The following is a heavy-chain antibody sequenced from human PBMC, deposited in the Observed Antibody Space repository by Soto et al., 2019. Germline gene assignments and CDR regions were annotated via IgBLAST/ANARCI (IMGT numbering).Heavy chain of an antibody. D-gene: IGHD1-1*01. Sequence: ELQLVASGGGLVQPGGSLRLSCAASGFTVSNNYVRWVRQAPGKGLEWVSLIFSNGDTLYADSVKGRFTISRDSSRNTLYLQMNSLRVEDKAVYYCARDGTYNWVGGQGIHVTVSS. J-gene: IGHJ4*02. CDR2: IFSNGDT. CDR3: ARDGTYNWV. CDR1: GFTVSNNY. V-gene: IGHV3-66*01.